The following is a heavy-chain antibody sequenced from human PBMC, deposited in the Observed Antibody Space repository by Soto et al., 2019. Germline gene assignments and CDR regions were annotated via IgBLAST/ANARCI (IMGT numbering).Heavy chain of an antibody. V-gene: IGHV1-3*01. CDR2: INAGNGNT. Sequence: ASVKVSCKASGYTFTIYTIHWVRQAPGQRLEWMGWINAGNGNTKYSQKFQGRVTITRDTSASTAYMELSSLRSEDTAVYYCARGTYYYDSSGYYKVCDYWGQGTLVTVSS. D-gene: IGHD3-22*01. J-gene: IGHJ4*02. CDR3: ARGTYYYDSSGYYKVCDY. CDR1: GYTFTIYT.